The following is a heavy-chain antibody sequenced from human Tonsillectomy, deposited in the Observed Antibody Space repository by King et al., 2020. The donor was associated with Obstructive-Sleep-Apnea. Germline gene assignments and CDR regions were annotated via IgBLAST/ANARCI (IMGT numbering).Heavy chain of an antibody. J-gene: IGHJ4*02. CDR2: IIISSSTI. CDR1: GFTFSSYS. Sequence: VQLVESGGGLVQPGGSLRLSCAASGFTFSSYSMNWVGQAPGKGLEWGSYIIISSSTIYYADSVKGRFTTSIDNAKNSLYLQMNSLRAEDTAVYYCASSKGPLDYWGQGTLVTVSS. CDR3: ASSKGPLDY. V-gene: IGHV3-48*04.